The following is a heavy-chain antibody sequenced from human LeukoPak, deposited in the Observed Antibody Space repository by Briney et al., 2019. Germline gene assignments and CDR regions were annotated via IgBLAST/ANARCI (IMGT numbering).Heavy chain of an antibody. V-gene: IGHV3-23*01. J-gene: IGHJ5*02. CDR1: GFTFSIYA. CDR2: ISGSGGST. D-gene: IGHD3-3*01. CDR3: AGGNDFWSGT. Sequence: GASLRLSCAASGFTFSIYAMSWARHAPGKGLECLSAISGSGGSTYYADSVKGRFTISRDNSKNTLYLQMNSLRAEDTAVYYCAGGNDFWSGTWGQGTLVTVSS.